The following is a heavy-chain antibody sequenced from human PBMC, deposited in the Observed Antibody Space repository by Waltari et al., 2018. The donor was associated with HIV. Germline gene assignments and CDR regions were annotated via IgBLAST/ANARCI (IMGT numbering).Heavy chain of an antibody. CDR1: GGSFSGYY. CDR2: INHSGRT. D-gene: IGHD2-2*01. Sequence: QVQLQQWGAGLLKPSETLSLTCAVYGGSFSGYYWSWIRQPPGKGLEWVGEINHSGRTKCNPSLKSLVTISVYTSKNQFSLKLSSVTAADTAVYYCARCFAGYCSSTSCYCAFKDWGQGTLVTVSS. CDR3: ARCFAGYCSSTSCYCAFKD. V-gene: IGHV4-34*01. J-gene: IGHJ4*02.